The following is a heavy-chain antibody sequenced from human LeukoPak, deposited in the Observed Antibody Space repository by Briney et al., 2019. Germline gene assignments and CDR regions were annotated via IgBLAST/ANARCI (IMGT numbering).Heavy chain of an antibody. Sequence: SETLSLTCSVSGGSISSSSYYWGWIRQPPGKGLEWIGSVYYSGSTYYNPSLKSRVTISVDTSKNQFSLKLSSVTAADTAVYYCARLWLPHWFDPWGQGTLVTVSS. CDR1: GGSISSSSYY. CDR2: VYYSGST. D-gene: IGHD5-12*01. J-gene: IGHJ5*02. V-gene: IGHV4-39*01. CDR3: ARLWLPHWFDP.